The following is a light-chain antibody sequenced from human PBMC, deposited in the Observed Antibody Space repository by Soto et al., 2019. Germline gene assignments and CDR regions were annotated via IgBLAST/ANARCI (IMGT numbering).Light chain of an antibody. CDR2: GVS. Sequence: EIVLTQSPGTLSLSPGERATLSCRASQSVSNNYLAWYQQKPGQAPRLLIYGVSSRATGIPDRFSGSGSGTAFTLTIIRLEPEDFALYYCQHYGSSPPWTFGQGTKVDIK. J-gene: IGKJ1*01. CDR3: QHYGSSPPWT. CDR1: QSVSNNY. V-gene: IGKV3-20*01.